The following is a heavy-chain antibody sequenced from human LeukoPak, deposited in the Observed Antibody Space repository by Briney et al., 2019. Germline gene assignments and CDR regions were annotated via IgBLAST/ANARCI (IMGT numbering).Heavy chain of an antibody. CDR3: ARDSSGYYPYYFDY. CDR2: IYTSGST. V-gene: IGHV4-61*02. CDR1: GGSISSGSYY. J-gene: IGHJ4*02. Sequence: PSQTLSLTCTVSGGSISSGSYYWSWIRQPAGKGLEWIGRIYTSGSTNYNPSLKSRVTISVDTSKNQFSLKLSFVTAADTAVYYCARDSSGYYPYYFDYWGQGTLVTVSS. D-gene: IGHD3-22*01.